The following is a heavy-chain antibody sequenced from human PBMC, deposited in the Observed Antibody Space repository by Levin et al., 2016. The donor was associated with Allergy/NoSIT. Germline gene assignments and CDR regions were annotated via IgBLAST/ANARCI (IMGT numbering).Heavy chain of an antibody. V-gene: IGHV4-39*01. D-gene: IGHD5-12*01. CDR3: ARLSGWGYDDGLDY. J-gene: IGHJ4*02. CDR1: GGSISSSSYY. Sequence: SETLSLTCTVSGGSISSSSYYWGWIRQPPGKGLEWIGSIYYSGSTYYNPSLKSRVTISVDTSKNQFSLKLSSVTAADTAVYYCARLSGWGYDDGLDYWGQGTLVTVSS. CDR2: IYYSGST.